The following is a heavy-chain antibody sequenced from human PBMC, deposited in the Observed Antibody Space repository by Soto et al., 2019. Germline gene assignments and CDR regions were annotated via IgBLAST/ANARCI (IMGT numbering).Heavy chain of an antibody. CDR2: IYYTGSA. J-gene: IGHJ4*02. CDR1: GGSISSGDNY. Sequence: ASETLSLTCTVSGGSISSGDNYWTWIRQPPGKGLEWIGYIYYTGSAYYNPSLKSRVTISVDTSKNQFSLKLTSVTAADTAVYFCARATYDYDSSGYYYVFDYWGQGTLVTVSS. V-gene: IGHV4-30-4*01. D-gene: IGHD3-22*01. CDR3: ARATYDYDSSGYYYVFDY.